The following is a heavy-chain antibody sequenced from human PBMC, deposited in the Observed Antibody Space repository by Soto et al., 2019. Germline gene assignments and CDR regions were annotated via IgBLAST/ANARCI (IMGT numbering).Heavy chain of an antibody. CDR3: ARAKLGLMVYAPYYFDY. CDR1: GGSISSGDYY. Sequence: QVQLQESGPGLVKPSQTLSLTCTVSGGSISSGDYYWSWIRQPPGKGLEGIGYIYYSGSTYYNPSLKSRVTISVDTSKNQFSLKLSSVTAADTAVYYCARAKLGLMVYAPYYFDYWGQGTLVTVSS. D-gene: IGHD2-8*01. V-gene: IGHV4-30-4*01. J-gene: IGHJ4*02. CDR2: IYYSGST.